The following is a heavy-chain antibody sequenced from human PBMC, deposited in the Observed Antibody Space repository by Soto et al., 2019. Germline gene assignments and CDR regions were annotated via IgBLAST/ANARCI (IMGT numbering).Heavy chain of an antibody. D-gene: IGHD6-13*01. Sequence: QITLKESGPTLVKPTQTLTLTCTFSGFSLSTSGVGVGWIRQPPGKALEWLALIYWDDDKRYSPSLKSRLTIXKXTTXNKVALTMTNMDPVDTATYYYAHRRSSSSTYYFDCWGQGTLVTVSS. V-gene: IGHV2-5*02. CDR3: AHRRSSSSTYYFDC. CDR1: GFSLSTSGVG. J-gene: IGHJ4*02. CDR2: IYWDDDK.